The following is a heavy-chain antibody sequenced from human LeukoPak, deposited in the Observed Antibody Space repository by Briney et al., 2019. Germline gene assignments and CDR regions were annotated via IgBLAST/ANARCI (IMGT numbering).Heavy chain of an antibody. CDR3: ASPYGSGTAQDAFDI. D-gene: IGHD3-10*01. J-gene: IGHJ3*02. CDR2: IYTIGST. Sequence: SETLSLTCTVSGGSISSGSYYWSWIRQPAGKGLEWIGRIYTIGSTNYNPSLKSRVTISVDTSKNQFSLKLSSVNAADTAVYYCASPYGSGTAQDAFDIWGKGTMVTVSS. V-gene: IGHV4-61*02. CDR1: GGSISSGSYY.